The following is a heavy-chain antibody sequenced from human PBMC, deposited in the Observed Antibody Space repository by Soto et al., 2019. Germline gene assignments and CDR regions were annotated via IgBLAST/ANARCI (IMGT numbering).Heavy chain of an antibody. D-gene: IGHD4-17*01. Sequence: EVQLVESGGGLVQPGGSLRLYCAASGFSFGSYAMSWVRQAPGKGLEWVSSIGGSGGHTHYAESVQGRFIISRDDSKKTLSLEMNSLTVDDTAVYFCAKGGPTVIYFDHWGQGRLVSVSS. CDR1: GFSFGSYA. J-gene: IGHJ4*02. V-gene: IGHV3-23*04. CDR2: IGGSGGHT. CDR3: AKGGPTVIYFDH.